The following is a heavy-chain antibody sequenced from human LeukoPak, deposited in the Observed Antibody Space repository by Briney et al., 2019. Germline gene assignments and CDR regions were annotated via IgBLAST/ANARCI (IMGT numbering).Heavy chain of an antibody. J-gene: IGHJ4*02. CDR2: INPNSGGT. V-gene: IGHV1-2*02. D-gene: IGHD2-2*01. CDR1: GYTFTGYY. Sequence: GASVKVSCKASGYTFTGYYMHWVRQAPGQGLEWMGWINPNSGGTNYAQKFQGRVTMTRDTSISTAYMELSRLRSDDTAVYYCAREPSSSTSCYDYWGQGTLVTVSS. CDR3: AREPSSSTSCYDY.